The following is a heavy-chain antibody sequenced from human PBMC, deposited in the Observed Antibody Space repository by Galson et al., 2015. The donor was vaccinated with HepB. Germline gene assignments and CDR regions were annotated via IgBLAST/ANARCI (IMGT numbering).Heavy chain of an antibody. CDR1: GFTFSSYA. D-gene: IGHD3-10*01. CDR2: ISYDGSNK. V-gene: IGHV3-30*04. J-gene: IGHJ5*02. CDR3: ARGEGITMVRGANSA. Sequence: SLRLSCAASGFTFSSYAMHWVRQAPGKGLEWVAVISYDGSNKYYADSVKGRFTISRDNSKNTLYLQMNSLRAEDTAVYYCARGEGITMVRGANSAWGQGTLVTVSS.